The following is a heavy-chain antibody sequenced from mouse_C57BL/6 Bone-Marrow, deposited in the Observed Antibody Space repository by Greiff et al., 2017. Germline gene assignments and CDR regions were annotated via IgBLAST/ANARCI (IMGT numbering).Heavy chain of an antibody. Sequence: QVQLQQSGAELVKPGASVKMSCKASGYTFTSYWITWVKQRPGQGLEWIGDLYPGSGSTNYNEKFKSKATLTVDTSSSTAYMQLSSLTSEDSAVYYCAREGDYYGSSRYWYFDVWGTGTTVTVSS. V-gene: IGHV1-55*01. D-gene: IGHD1-1*01. CDR2: LYPGSGST. CDR1: GYTFTSYW. CDR3: AREGDYYGSSRYWYFDV. J-gene: IGHJ1*03.